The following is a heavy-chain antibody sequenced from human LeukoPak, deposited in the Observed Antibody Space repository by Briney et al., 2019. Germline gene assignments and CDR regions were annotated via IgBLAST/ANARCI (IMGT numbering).Heavy chain of an antibody. CDR3: ARDAGNSGYGCDL. D-gene: IGHD5-12*01. J-gene: IGHJ5*02. Sequence: QSGGSLRLSCAASGFIFSQYSMNWVRQAPVKGLEWVSHIRSSSETFYADSVKGRFTISRDNARNSLYLQMNNLRGEDTAIYYCARDAGNSGYGCDLWGQGTLVTVSS. CDR1: GFIFSQYS. V-gene: IGHV3-48*01. CDR2: IRSSSET.